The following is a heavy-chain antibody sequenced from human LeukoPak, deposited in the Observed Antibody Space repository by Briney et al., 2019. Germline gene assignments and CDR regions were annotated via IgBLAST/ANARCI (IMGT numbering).Heavy chain of an antibody. CDR2: INWNGGST. CDR1: GYSFTDYG. Sequence: GASLKLSCTASGYSFTDYGMSWVRQAPGKGLEWICGINWNGGSTGYADSVKGRFTISGDNARNSLYLQMNSLRAEDTALYYCARDYDSSGYSDAFDIWGQGTMVTVSS. D-gene: IGHD3-22*01. J-gene: IGHJ3*02. CDR3: ARDYDSSGYSDAFDI. V-gene: IGHV3-20*04.